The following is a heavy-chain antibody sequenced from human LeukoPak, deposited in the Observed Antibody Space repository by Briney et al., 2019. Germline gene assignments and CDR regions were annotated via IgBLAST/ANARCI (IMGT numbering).Heavy chain of an antibody. J-gene: IGHJ6*02. Sequence: GASVKVSCKASGYTFTGYYMHWVRQAPGQGLEWMGWINPNSGGTNYAQKFQGRVTMTRDTSISTAYMELSRLRSDDTAVYYCARGSGSNHYYYYGMDVWGQGTTVTVSS. D-gene: IGHD3-22*01. CDR1: GYTFTGYY. CDR2: INPNSGGT. V-gene: IGHV1-2*02. CDR3: ARGSGSNHYYYYGMDV.